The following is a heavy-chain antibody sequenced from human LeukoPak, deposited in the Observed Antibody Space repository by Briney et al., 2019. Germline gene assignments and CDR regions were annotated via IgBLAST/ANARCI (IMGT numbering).Heavy chain of an antibody. J-gene: IGHJ4*02. CDR2: ISVYYGNT. CDR3: ARGGVLLWFGKSFPFDY. V-gene: IGHV1-18*01. D-gene: IGHD3-10*01. Sequence: PAVKLSCTSSGYTFTSYGITWVRQPPGQGIEWMGGISVYYGNTNYEQKLPGRGTMTTDTSTPKTNLELKIPRYDAPAVDYCARGGVLLWFGKSFPFDYWGQGNLVTVSS. CDR1: GYTFTSYG.